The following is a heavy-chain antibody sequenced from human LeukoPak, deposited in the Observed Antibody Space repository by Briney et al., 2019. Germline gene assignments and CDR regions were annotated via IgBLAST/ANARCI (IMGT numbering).Heavy chain of an antibody. Sequence: GGSLRLSCAASGFTFSSNWMHWVRQAPGKGLVWVSRINEDGSTTNYADSVKGRSTIFRDNAKNTLYLQMNSLRAEDTAVYYCARGAGRYYDSSGSLFDIWGRGTMVTVSS. CDR1: GFTFSSNW. CDR3: ARGAGRYYDSSGSLFDI. D-gene: IGHD3-22*01. CDR2: INEDGSTT. V-gene: IGHV3-74*01. J-gene: IGHJ3*02.